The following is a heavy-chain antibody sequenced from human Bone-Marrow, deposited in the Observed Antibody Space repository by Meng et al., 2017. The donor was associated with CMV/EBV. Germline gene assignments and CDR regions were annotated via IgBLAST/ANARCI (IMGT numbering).Heavy chain of an antibody. CDR1: DSVSSNSAA. J-gene: IGHJ4*02. CDR2: TYYRSKWNT. D-gene: IGHD3-22*01. Sequence: DSVSSNSAAWNWIRQSPSRGLEWLGRTYYRSKWNTDYAVSVKSRISINPDTSKNQFSLQLNSVTPEDTAMYYCARFNYYDSSGYYSKWGQGTLVTVS. V-gene: IGHV6-1*01. CDR3: ARFNYYDSSGYYSK.